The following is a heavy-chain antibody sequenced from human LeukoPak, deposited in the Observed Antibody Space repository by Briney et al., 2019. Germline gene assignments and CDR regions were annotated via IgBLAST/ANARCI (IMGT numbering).Heavy chain of an antibody. D-gene: IGHD6-6*01. CDR2: IRSKAYGGTT. CDR3: TRDSSSSPY. J-gene: IGHJ4*02. V-gene: IGHV3-49*04. Sequence: PGGSLRLSCAASGFTFSSYAMSWVRQAPGKGLEWVGFIRSKAYGGTTEYAASVKGRFTISRDDSKSIAYLQMNSLKTEDTAVYYCTRDSSSSPYWGQGTLVTVSS. CDR1: GFTFSSYA.